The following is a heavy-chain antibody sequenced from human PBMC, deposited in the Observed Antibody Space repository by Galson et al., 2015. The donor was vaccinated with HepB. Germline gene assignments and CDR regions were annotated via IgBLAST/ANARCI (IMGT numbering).Heavy chain of an antibody. J-gene: IGHJ4*02. CDR3: ARVADADYGDHSHFDS. V-gene: IGHV3-11*06. Sequence: SLRLSCAASGFTFSDYYMSWIRQAPGKGLEWISYISQSGTYTNYADSVKGRFTISRDNAQNSLSLQINSLRAEDTAVYYCARVADADYGDHSHFDSWGQGTLVTVSS. CDR1: GFTFSDYY. D-gene: IGHD4-17*01. CDR2: ISQSGTYT.